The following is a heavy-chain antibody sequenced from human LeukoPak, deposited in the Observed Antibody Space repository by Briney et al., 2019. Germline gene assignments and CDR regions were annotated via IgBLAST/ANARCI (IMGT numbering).Heavy chain of an antibody. CDR2: ISYDGSNK. V-gene: IGHV3-30-3*01. Sequence: GGSLRLSCAASGFTFSSYAMHWVRQAPGKGLEWVAVISYDGSNKYYADSVKGRFTISRDNSKNTLYLQMNSLRAEDTAVYYCARGESVAGPNWFDPWGQGTLVTVSS. CDR1: GFTFSSYA. J-gene: IGHJ5*02. CDR3: ARGESVAGPNWFDP. D-gene: IGHD6-19*01.